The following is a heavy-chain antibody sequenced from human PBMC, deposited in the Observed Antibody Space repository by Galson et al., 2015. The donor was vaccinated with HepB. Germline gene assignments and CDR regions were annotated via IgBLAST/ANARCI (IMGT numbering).Heavy chain of an antibody. Sequence: QSGAEVKKPGESLKISCKGSGYSFTSYWIGWVRQMPGKGLEWMGIIYPGDSDTRYSPSFQGQVTISADKSISTAYLQWSSLKASDTAMYYCARTLDVPGYGSGGSCPRGAFDIWGQGTMVTVSS. CDR2: IYPGDSDT. CDR3: ARTLDVPGYGSGGSCPRGAFDI. CDR1: GYSFTSYW. D-gene: IGHD2-15*01. V-gene: IGHV5-51*03. J-gene: IGHJ3*02.